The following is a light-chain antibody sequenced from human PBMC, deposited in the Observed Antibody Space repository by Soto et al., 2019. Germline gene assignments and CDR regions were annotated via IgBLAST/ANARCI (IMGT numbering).Light chain of an antibody. V-gene: IGKV3D-20*02. CDR3: QQRSNWLT. CDR1: QSVSSSY. J-gene: IGKJ5*01. CDR2: DAS. Sequence: EIVLTHSPGTLSCSPGERATLSVRASQSVSSSYLAWYQQKPGQAPRLLIYDASHRATGIPVRFSGSGSGTDFTLTISSLEPEDFAVYYRQQRSNWLTFGQGTRLEIK.